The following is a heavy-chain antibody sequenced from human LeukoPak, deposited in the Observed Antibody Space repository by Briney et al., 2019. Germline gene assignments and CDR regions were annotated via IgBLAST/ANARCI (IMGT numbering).Heavy chain of an antibody. CDR3: ARALTTEHSGRWFDP. D-gene: IGHD4-17*01. CDR1: GFIFSHYW. J-gene: IGHJ5*02. V-gene: IGHV3-7*01. CDR2: IKLLGDEQ. Sequence: GGSLRLSCAGSGFIFSHYWMSWLRQAPGKGPEWVAIIKLLGDEQYYGDSVKGRSIISRDNANNSLYLQMNSLRADDTAVYYCARALTTEHSGRWFDPWGQGTLVTASS.